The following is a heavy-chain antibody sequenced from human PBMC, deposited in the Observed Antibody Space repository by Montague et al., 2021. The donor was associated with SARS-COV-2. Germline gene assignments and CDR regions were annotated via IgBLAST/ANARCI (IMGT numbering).Heavy chain of an antibody. J-gene: IGHJ4*02. CDR2: FYYSGNT. CDR3: ARGPKMYGELADY. D-gene: IGHD4-17*01. V-gene: IGHV4-39*01. Sequence: SETLSLTCTVSGGSVRSSNDCWGWIRQPPGKGLEWIANFYYSGNTYYNPSLKSRVTISVDTSNNQFSLKLSSVTAADTAVYHCARGPKMYGELADYWGQGTLVTVSS. CDR1: GGSVRSSNDC.